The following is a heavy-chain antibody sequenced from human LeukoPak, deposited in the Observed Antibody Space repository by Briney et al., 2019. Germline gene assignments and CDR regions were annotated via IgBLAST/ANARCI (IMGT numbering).Heavy chain of an antibody. D-gene: IGHD1-7*01. Sequence: SETLSLTCAVYGGSFSGYYWSWIRQPPGKGLEWIGEINHSGSTNYNPSLKSRVTISVDTSKNQFSLKLSSVTAADTAVYYCARGTLDNWNYPGGIGYWGRGTLVTVSS. V-gene: IGHV4-34*01. CDR2: INHSGST. CDR1: GGSFSGYY. CDR3: ARGTLDNWNYPGGIGY. J-gene: IGHJ4*02.